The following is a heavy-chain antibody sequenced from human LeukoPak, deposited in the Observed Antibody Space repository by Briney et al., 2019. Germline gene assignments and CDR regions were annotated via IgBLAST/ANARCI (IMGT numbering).Heavy chain of an antibody. D-gene: IGHD7-27*01. V-gene: IGHV4-39*01. J-gene: IGHJ4*02. CDR1: GDSIGSTTYY. CDR3: ARRATATGSWGYFDY. Sequence: SETLSLTCTVSGDSIGSTTYYWGWLRQPPGKGLEWIGNIYYSGSTYNNPSLKSRVTISVDTSKNQFSLKLSSVTAADTAVYYCARRATATGSWGYFDYWGQGTLVTVSS. CDR2: IYYSGST.